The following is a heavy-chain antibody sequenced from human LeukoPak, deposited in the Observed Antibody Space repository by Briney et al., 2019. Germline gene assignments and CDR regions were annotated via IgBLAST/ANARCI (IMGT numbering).Heavy chain of an antibody. CDR2: ISYDGRNT. Sequence: GVSLRLSCAASGFTFGSYSMHWVRQAPGKGLELVAVISYDGRNTYYAKSVKGRFTISRDDSKNTLYLQMNSLRADDTAVYYCARNSVTTGYYFDYWGQGTLVTVSS. V-gene: IGHV3-30*04. CDR3: ARNSVTTGYYFDY. D-gene: IGHD4-17*01. J-gene: IGHJ4*02. CDR1: GFTFGSYS.